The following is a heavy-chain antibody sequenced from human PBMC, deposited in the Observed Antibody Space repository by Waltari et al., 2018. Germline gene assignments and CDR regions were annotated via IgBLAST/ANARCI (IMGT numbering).Heavy chain of an antibody. CDR1: GFTFSGYS. CDR3: VRDPYHDPSGYPGY. D-gene: IGHD3-22*01. CDR2: INSGSTTI. J-gene: IGHJ4*02. Sequence: EVQLVESGGGLVQPGGSMRLACAASGFTFSGYSMNWFRQAPGKGPEWISYINSGSTTISYADSVRGRFTISRDNAKSFLYLDLFSLRAEDTAVYYCVRDPYHDPSGYPGYWGQGTLVTVSS. V-gene: IGHV3-48*01.